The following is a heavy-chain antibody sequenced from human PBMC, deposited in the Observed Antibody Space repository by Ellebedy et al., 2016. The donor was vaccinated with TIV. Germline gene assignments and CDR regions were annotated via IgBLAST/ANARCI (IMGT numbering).Heavy chain of an antibody. D-gene: IGHD3-10*01. CDR2: ISYDGSKK. J-gene: IGHJ4*02. V-gene: IGHV3-30*03. CDR1: GFMFSNYA. Sequence: GESLKISCAASGFMFSNYAMHWVRQAPGKALEWVALISYDGSKKDYADSVKGRFTISRDNPKNTLDLQMNNLRPEDTAVYFCAQGRGSGNYGLTTYFDYWGLGVLVTVSS. CDR3: AQGRGSGNYGLTTYFDY.